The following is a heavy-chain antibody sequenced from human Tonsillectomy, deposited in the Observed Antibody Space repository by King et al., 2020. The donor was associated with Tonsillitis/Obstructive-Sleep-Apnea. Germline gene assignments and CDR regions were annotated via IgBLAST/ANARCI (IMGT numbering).Heavy chain of an antibody. CDR2: IYYSGST. CDR1: GGSISSSSYY. Sequence: QLQESGPGLVKPSETLSLTCTVSGGSISSSSYYWGWIRQPPGKGLEWIGSIYYSGSTYHNPSLKSRVTISADTPKNQFSLKLNSVTAADTAVYYCARHRGYCSSTSCKYNWFDPWGQGTLVTVSS. D-gene: IGHD2-2*01. V-gene: IGHV4-39*01. CDR3: ARHRGYCSSTSCKYNWFDP. J-gene: IGHJ5*02.